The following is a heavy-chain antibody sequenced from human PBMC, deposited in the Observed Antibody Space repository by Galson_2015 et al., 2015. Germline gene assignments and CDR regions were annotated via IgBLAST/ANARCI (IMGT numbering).Heavy chain of an antibody. CDR2: IYPSDSET. J-gene: IGHJ4*02. CDR3: VRRPLYSVIYFGYFDY. V-gene: IGHV5-51*01. D-gene: IGHD2-8*01. Sequence: QSGAEVKKPGESLEISCKASGYSFSIYWIGWVRQEPGEGLELVGIIYPSDSETRYSPSFQGHVTISADTSINTAYLQWNSLQTSDTAMYYCVRRPLYSVIYFGYFDYWGQGTLLTVSS. CDR1: GYSFSIYW.